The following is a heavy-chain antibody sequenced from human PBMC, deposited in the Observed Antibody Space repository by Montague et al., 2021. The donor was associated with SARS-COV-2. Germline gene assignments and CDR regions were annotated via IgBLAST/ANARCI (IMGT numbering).Heavy chain of an antibody. V-gene: IGHV4-34*01. CDR3: ARGGSSSFPFDY. D-gene: IGHD6-13*01. CDR2: IYHSGST. Sequence: SETLSLTCAVYGGSFSGYYWSWVRQPPGKGLEWIGEIYHSGSTNYNPSLKSRVTISVDKSKNQFSLKLSSVTAADTAVYYCARGGSSSFPFDYWGQGTLVTVSS. CDR1: GGSFSGYY. J-gene: IGHJ4*02.